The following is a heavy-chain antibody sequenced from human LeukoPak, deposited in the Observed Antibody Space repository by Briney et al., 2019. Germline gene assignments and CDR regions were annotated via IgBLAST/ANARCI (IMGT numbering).Heavy chain of an antibody. J-gene: IGHJ4*02. CDR2: IRYDGSNK. V-gene: IGHV3-30*02. CDR1: GFTFSSYG. CDR3: AKESAMAAAHTLIDY. Sequence: GGSLRLSCAASGFTFSSYGMHWVRQAPGKGLEWVAFIRYDGSNKYYADSVKGRFTISRDNSKNTLYLQMNSLRAEDTAVYYCAKESAMAAAHTLIDYWGQGTLVTVSS. D-gene: IGHD5-18*01.